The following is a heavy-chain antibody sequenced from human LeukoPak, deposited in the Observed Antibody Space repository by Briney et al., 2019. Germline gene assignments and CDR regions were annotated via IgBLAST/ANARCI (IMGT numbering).Heavy chain of an antibody. Sequence: GGSLRLSCAVFGFTFSDYGMHWVRQAPGKELEWVAVIWYDGSNKYYGDSVKGRFTISRDNSKNTLYLQMNSLRVEDTAVYYCARDRPTGSYYSIDYWGQGTLVTVPS. D-gene: IGHD1-26*01. V-gene: IGHV3-33*01. CDR2: IWYDGSNK. CDR1: GFTFSDYG. J-gene: IGHJ4*02. CDR3: ARDRPTGSYYSIDY.